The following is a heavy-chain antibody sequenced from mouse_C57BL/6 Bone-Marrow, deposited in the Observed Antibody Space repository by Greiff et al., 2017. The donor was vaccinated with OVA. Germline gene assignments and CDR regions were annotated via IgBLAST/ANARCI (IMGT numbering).Heavy chain of an antibody. J-gene: IGHJ2*01. CDR2: IDPSDSYT. CDR1: GYTFTSYW. D-gene: IGHD2-4*01. V-gene: IGHV1-50*01. CDR3: ARGAIYYDYGGFDY. Sequence: QVQLLQPGAELVKPGASVKLSCKASGYTFTSYWMQWVKQRPGQGLEWIGEIDPSDSYTNYNQKFKGKATLTVDTSSSTAYMQLSSLTSEDSAVYYCARGAIYYDYGGFDYWGQGTTLTVSS.